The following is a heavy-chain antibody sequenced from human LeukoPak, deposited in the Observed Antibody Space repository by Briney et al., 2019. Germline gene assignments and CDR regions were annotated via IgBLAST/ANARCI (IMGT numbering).Heavy chain of an antibody. CDR1: GDSISSSSSY. V-gene: IGHV4-39*02. D-gene: IGHD6-6*01. CDR3: ARESGSYSSSYRLDS. Sequence: SETLSLTCTVSGDSISSSSSYWGWIRQPPGEGLEWIGSIYYSGSTYYNTSLKSRVTISVDTSKNQFSLRLNSVTAADTAVYYCARESGSYSSSYRLDSWGQGTLVTVSS. CDR2: IYYSGST. J-gene: IGHJ4*02.